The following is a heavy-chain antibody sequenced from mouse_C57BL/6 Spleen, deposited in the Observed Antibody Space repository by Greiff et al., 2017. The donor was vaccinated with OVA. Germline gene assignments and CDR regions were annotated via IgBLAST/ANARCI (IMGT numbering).Heavy chain of an antibody. CDR3: ARGYYGSSYYFDD. CDR2: IDPSDSYP. CDR1: GYTFTSYW. Sequence: QVQLQQPGAELVKPGASVKLSCKASGYTFTSYWMQWVKQRPGQGLEWIGEIDPSDSYPNYNQKFKGKATLTVDTSSSTTYMQLSSLTAEDSAVDYCARGYYGSSYYFDDWGQGTTLTVSS. J-gene: IGHJ2*01. V-gene: IGHV1-50*01. D-gene: IGHD1-1*01.